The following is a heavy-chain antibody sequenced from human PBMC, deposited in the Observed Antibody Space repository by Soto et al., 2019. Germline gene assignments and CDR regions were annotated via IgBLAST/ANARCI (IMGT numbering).Heavy chain of an antibody. CDR3: VRVDPSLFHGMDV. V-gene: IGHV1-2*02. J-gene: IGHJ6*02. Sequence: QVQLVQSGAEVKKPGASVKVSCKASGYTFTGYYMHWVRQAPGQGLEWMGWINPNNGGTNYAQKFQGRVTMTRDTSISTAYMELNRPRSDDTALYYCVRVDPSLFHGMDVWGQGTTVTVSS. D-gene: IGHD2-21*01. CDR1: GYTFTGYY. CDR2: INPNNGGT.